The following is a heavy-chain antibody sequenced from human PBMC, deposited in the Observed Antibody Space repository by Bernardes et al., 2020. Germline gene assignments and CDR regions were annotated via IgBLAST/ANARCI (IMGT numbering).Heavy chain of an antibody. Sequence: ASVRVSCKASGYTFTSYDINWVRQATGQGLEWRGWMNPNSGNTGYAQKFQGRVTMTRNTSISTAYMELSSLRAEDTAVYYCARGGEVGNWFDPGGQGTLFTVSS. J-gene: IGHJ5*02. CDR1: GYTFTSYD. D-gene: IGHD4-17*01. CDR2: MNPNSGNT. CDR3: ARGGEVGNWFDP. V-gene: IGHV1-8*01.